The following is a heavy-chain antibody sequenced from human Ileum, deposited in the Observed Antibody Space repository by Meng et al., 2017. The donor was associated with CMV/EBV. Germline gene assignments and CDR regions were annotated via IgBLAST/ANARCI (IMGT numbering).Heavy chain of an antibody. J-gene: IGHJ4*02. CDR3: ARDPRSIAARFDY. CDR1: GYSFYGHY. Sequence: ASVKVSCKASGYSFYGHYMHWVRQAPGQGPEWMGWINPESGDTKYAQKFQGRVTMTKDTSISTAYMELSSLRSDDTAVYYCARDPRSIAARFDYWGQGTLVTVSS. D-gene: IGHD6-6*01. V-gene: IGHV1-2*02. CDR2: INPESGDT.